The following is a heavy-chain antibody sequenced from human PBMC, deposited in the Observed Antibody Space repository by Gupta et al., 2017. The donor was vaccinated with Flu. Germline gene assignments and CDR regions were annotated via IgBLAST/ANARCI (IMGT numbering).Heavy chain of an antibody. Sequence: QLQLQESGPGLEKPSETLSLTCTVSGGAISSSRYYWGWIRQPPGKGLEGIGSIYYSGSTYYNPSRKRRVTISVDTSKNQVSLKLSSVTAADTAVYYCARPGAYGDYDTTWYFDLWGRGTLVTVSS. CDR3: ARPGAYGDYDTTWYFDL. D-gene: IGHD4-17*01. J-gene: IGHJ2*01. CDR2: IYYSGST. V-gene: IGHV4-39*01. CDR1: GGAISSSRYY.